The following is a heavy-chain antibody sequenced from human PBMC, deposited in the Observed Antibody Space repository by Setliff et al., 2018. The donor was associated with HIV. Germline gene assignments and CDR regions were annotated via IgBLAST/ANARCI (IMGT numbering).Heavy chain of an antibody. CDR1: GASIGRRSDG. V-gene: IGHV4-39*01. Sequence: KPSETLSLTCTVSGASIGRRSDGWGWIRQPPGKGLEWIGSFYYSWNTYYNPSLKSRVTISVDMSKNQFSLSLSSVTAADTAVYYCIIAYSSGWLAPMGFDSWGQGTLVTVSS. D-gene: IGHD6-19*01. CDR3: IIAYSSGWLAPMGFDS. CDR2: FYYSWNT. J-gene: IGHJ4*02.